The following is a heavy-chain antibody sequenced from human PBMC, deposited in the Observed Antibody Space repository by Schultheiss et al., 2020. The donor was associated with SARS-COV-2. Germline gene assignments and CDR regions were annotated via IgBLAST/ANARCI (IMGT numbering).Heavy chain of an antibody. V-gene: IGHV4-39*01. CDR2: IYHSGST. D-gene: IGHD3-3*01. CDR3: ARGNDFVYFFDS. CDR1: GDSFSGSTHH. J-gene: IGHJ4*02. Sequence: TLSLTCTVSGDSFSGSTHHWAWIRQPPGKGLEWIGSIYHSGSTYCDPSLKSRVTMSVDTSKNQFSLKLTSLTAADTAIYYCARGNDFVYFFDSWGQGTLVTVSS.